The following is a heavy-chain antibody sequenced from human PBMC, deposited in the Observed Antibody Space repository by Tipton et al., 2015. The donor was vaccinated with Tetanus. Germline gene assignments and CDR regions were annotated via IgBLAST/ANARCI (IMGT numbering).Heavy chain of an antibody. Sequence: SLRLSCAASGFTFSDYYMTWIRQAPGKGLEWVSYISRSSSTIYYADSVKGRFTISRDNAKNSLYLQMSSLRAEDTAVYYCAKDHFRDAFDIWGQGTMVTVSS. CDR1: GFTFSDYY. D-gene: IGHD3-3*02. CDR2: ISRSSSTI. J-gene: IGHJ3*02. V-gene: IGHV3-11*01. CDR3: AKDHFRDAFDI.